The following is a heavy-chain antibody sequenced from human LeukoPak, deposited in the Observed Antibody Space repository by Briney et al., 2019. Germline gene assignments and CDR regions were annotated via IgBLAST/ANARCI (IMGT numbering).Heavy chain of an antibody. CDR3: ARDRRLYP. D-gene: IGHD4-17*01. V-gene: IGHV3-23*01. Sequence: GGSLRLSCAASGFTFSAHSMTWVRQAPGKGLEWVSGISAGGDATFYADSVKGRFTISRDNSKNTVDLQMNSLRAEDTAVYYCARDRRLYPWGQGTLVTVSS. CDR2: ISAGGDAT. J-gene: IGHJ5*02. CDR1: GFTFSAHS.